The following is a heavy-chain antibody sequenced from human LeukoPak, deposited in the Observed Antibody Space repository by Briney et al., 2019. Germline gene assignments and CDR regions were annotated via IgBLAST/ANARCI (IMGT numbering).Heavy chain of an antibody. CDR3: ARDRGVAGSNYYYYGMDV. Sequence: GGSLRLSCAASGFTVSSNYMSWVRQAPGKGLEWVSVIYSGGSTYYADSVEGRFTISRDNSKNTPYLQMNSLRAEDTAVYYCARDRGVAGSNYYYYGMDVWGQGTTVTVSS. V-gene: IGHV3-53*01. D-gene: IGHD6-19*01. J-gene: IGHJ6*02. CDR2: IYSGGST. CDR1: GFTVSSNY.